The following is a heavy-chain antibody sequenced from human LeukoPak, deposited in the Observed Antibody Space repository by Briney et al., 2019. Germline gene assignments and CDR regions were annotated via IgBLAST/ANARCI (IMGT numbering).Heavy chain of an antibody. Sequence: GASLRLSCAASGFTFSSYAMSWGRPAPGKGVEGVSPISSSGGSTYYADSVKGRFTISRDNSKNTLYLQMNSLRAEDTAVYYCAKIGHCSSTSCPFGYWGQGTLVTVSS. CDR1: GFTFSSYA. CDR2: ISSSGGST. D-gene: IGHD2-2*01. CDR3: AKIGHCSSTSCPFGY. J-gene: IGHJ4*02. V-gene: IGHV3-23*01.